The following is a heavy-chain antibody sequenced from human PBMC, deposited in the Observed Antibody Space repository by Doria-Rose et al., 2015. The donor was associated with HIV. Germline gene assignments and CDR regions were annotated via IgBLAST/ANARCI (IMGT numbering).Heavy chain of an antibody. V-gene: IGHV2-26*01. CDR2: IFSDDER. CDR3: ARIKSSRWYHKYYFDF. Sequence: QVTLKESGPVLVKPTETLTLTCTVSGVSLSSPGMGVGWIRQPPGKALEWLANIFSDDERSYKTSLKSRLNISSGTSKSQVVLTMTDMDPVDTATYYCARIKSSRWYHKYYFDFWGQGTLVIVSA. J-gene: IGHJ4*02. CDR1: GVSLSSPGMG. D-gene: IGHD6-13*01.